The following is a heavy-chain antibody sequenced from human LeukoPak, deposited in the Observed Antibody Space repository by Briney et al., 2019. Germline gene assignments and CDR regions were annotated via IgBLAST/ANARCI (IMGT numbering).Heavy chain of an antibody. D-gene: IGHD3-22*01. J-gene: IGHJ4*02. CDR1: GITLSNYA. Sequence: QSGGSLRLSCAVSGITLSNYAMSWVRQAPGKGLEWVAGISGSGGGTHYADSVKGRLTISRDNPKNTLYLQMNNLRAGDTAVYFCAKRGVVIRVILVGFHKEAYYFDSWGQGALVTVSS. CDR2: ISGSGGGT. V-gene: IGHV3-23*01. CDR3: AKRGVVIRVILVGFHKEAYYFDS.